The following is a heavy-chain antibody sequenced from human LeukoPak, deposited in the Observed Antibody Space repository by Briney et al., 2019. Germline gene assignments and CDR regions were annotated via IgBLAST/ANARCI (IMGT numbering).Heavy chain of an antibody. CDR2: IYHSGIT. Sequence: PGGSLRLSCAASGFTFSSYAVSWVRQAPGKGLEWIGSIYHSGITYYNPSLKSRVTISVDTSNNQFSLELTSVTAADTAVYYCARYRDGHTPFDHWGQGTLVTVSS. CDR3: ARYRDGHTPFDH. V-gene: IGHV4-38-2*01. CDR1: GFTFSSYA. D-gene: IGHD5-24*01. J-gene: IGHJ4*02.